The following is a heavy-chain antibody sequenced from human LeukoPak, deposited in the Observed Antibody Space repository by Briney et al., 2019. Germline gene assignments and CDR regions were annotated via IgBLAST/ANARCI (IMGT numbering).Heavy chain of an antibody. D-gene: IGHD3-16*02. J-gene: IGHJ4*02. CDR3: ARLPWRLYSLHFDY. V-gene: IGHV4-39*01. CDR1: GGSISSSSYY. Sequence: LSETLSLTCTVSGGSISSSSYYWGWIRQPPGKGLGWIGSIYYSGSTYYNPSLKSRVTISVDTSKNQFSLKLSSVTAADTAVYYCARLPWRLYSLHFDYWGQGTLVTVSS. CDR2: IYYSGST.